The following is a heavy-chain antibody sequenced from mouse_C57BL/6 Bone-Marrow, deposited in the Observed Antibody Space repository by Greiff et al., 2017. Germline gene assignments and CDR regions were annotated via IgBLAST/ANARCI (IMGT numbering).Heavy chain of an antibody. D-gene: IGHD2-1*01. CDR3: ARFGNHGGFAY. Sequence: EVMLVESGPGMVKPSQSLSLTCTVTGYSITSGYDWHWIRHFPGNKLEWMGYISYSGSTNYNPSLKSRISITHDTSKNHFFLKLNSVTTEDTATYYCARFGNHGGFAYWGQGTLVTVSA. CDR1: GYSITSGYD. CDR2: ISYSGST. J-gene: IGHJ3*01. V-gene: IGHV3-1*01.